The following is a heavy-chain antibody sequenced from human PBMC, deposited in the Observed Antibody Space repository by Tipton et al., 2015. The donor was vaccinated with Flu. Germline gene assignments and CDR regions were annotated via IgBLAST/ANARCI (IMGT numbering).Heavy chain of an antibody. V-gene: IGHV3-30*02. CDR2: IRYDGSNK. D-gene: IGHD3-22*01. CDR1: GFTFSSYG. J-gene: IGHJ3*02. CDR3: AKGPIVVVISDNDAFDI. Sequence: SLRLSCAASGFTFSSYGMHWVRQAPGKGLEWAAFIRYDGSNKYYADSVKGRFTISRDNSKNTLYLQMNSLRAEDTAVYYCAKGPIVVVISDNDAFDIWGQGTMVTVSS.